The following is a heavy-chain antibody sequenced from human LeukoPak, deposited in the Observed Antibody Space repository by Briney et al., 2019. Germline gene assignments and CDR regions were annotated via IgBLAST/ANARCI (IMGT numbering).Heavy chain of an antibody. D-gene: IGHD4-17*01. J-gene: IGHJ4*02. V-gene: IGHV3-7*01. CDR3: ARDQGGYGDVGVY. CDR2: IKQDGSEK. Sequence: PGGSLRLSCAASGFTFSSYWMSWVRQAPGKGLEWVANIKQDGSEKYYVDSVKGRFTISRDNAKNSLYLQMNSLRAEDTALYYCARDQGGYGDVGVYWGQGTLVTVSS. CDR1: GFTFSSYW.